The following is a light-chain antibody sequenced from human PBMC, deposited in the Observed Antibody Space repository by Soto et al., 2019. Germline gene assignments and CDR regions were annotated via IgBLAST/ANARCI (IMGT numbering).Light chain of an antibody. CDR3: QQHNDWPT. CDR2: DAS. Sequence: EVVMTQSPASLSASPGERVTLSCRASQDIRSSLAWYQQRPGQAPRLLIYDASTRATGIPARFSGSGSGTEFILTISSVESEDFAIYYCQQHNDWPTFGQGTRL. V-gene: IGKV3-15*01. CDR1: QDIRSS. J-gene: IGKJ5*01.